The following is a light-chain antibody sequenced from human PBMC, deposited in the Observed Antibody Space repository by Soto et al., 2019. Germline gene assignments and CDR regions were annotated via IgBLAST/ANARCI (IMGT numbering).Light chain of an antibody. J-gene: IGLJ2*01. CDR3: QTWGSGPVV. CDR1: SGHSSYA. Sequence: QSVLTQSPSASASLEASVKLTCTLSSGHSSYAIAWHQQQPEKGPRYLMKLNSDGSHSKGDGIPDRFSGSSSGAERYLTISSLQSEDEAYYYCQTWGSGPVVFGGGTKLTFL. V-gene: IGLV4-69*01. CDR2: LNSDGSH.